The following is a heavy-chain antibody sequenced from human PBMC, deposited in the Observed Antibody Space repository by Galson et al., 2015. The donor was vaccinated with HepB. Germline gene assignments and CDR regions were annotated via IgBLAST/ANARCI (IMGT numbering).Heavy chain of an antibody. J-gene: IGHJ4*02. CDR2: ITSSGGHS. D-gene: IGHD2-15*01. Sequence: SLRLSCAASGFSFTRYAMTWVRQAPGTGLEWVSSITSSGGHSYYTDSVKGRFTVSRDNSKNTLLLQLNSLRAEDTAMYFCAKDGIMVANNPYHFHYWGQGTLVTVSS. CDR3: AKDGIMVANNPYHFHY. CDR1: GFSFTRYA. V-gene: IGHV3-23*01.